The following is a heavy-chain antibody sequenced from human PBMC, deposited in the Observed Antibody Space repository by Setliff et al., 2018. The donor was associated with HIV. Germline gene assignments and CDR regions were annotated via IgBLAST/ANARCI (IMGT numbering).Heavy chain of an antibody. V-gene: IGHV3-23*01. CDR3: AKDSGNSGWYLDY. CDR1: GFTFRTYA. J-gene: IGHJ4*02. Sequence: LRLSCVGSGFTFRTYAMSWVRQAPGKGLEWVSVISGTGGSTYYADSVKGRFTISRDNSKNTLSLQMNSLKAEDTAVYYCAKDSGNSGWYLDYWGQGILVTVSS. CDR2: ISGTGGST. D-gene: IGHD6-19*01.